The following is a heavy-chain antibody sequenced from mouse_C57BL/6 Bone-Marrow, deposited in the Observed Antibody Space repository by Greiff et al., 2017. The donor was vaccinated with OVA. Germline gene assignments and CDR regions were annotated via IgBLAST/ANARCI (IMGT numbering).Heavy chain of an antibody. V-gene: IGHV1-55*01. CDR2: IYPGSGST. CDR1: GYTFTSYW. J-gene: IGHJ3*01. Sequence: VQLQQPGAELVKPGASVKMSCKASGYTFTSYWITWVKQRPGQGLEWIGDIYPGSGSTNYNEKFKSKATLTVDTSSSTAYMQLSSLTSEDSAVYYCARQVLRQWGFAYWGQGTLVTVSA. D-gene: IGHD1-3*01. CDR3: ARQVLRQWGFAY.